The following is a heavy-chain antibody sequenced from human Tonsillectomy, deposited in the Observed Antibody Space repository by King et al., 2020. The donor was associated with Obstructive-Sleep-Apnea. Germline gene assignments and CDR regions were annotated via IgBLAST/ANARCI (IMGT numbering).Heavy chain of an antibody. J-gene: IGHJ4*02. D-gene: IGHD3-22*01. Sequence: VQLVESGGGLVQPGGSLRLSCAASGFTFSSYGMNWVRQAPGKVLEWVSYISSSSSTIYYADSVKGRFTISRDNAKNSLYLQMNSLRAEDTAVYYCANTLPLLVDSSCYSGVGVDYWGPGSLVTVSP. V-gene: IGHV3-48*04. CDR2: ISSSSSTI. CDR3: ANTLPLLVDSSCYSGVGVDY. CDR1: GFTFSSYG.